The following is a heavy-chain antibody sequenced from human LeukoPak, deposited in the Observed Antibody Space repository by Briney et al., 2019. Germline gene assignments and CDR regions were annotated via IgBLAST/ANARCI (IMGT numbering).Heavy chain of an antibody. CDR3: ARADARETYYYDSSVFLPDY. J-gene: IGHJ4*02. CDR2: INPNSGGT. Sequence: ASVKVSCKASGYTFTGYYMHWVRQAPGQGVEWMGWINPNSGGTNYAQKFQGRVTMTRDTSISTAYMELSRLRSDDTAVYYCARADARETYYYDSSVFLPDYWGQGTLVTVSS. V-gene: IGHV1-2*02. CDR1: GYTFTGYY. D-gene: IGHD3-22*01.